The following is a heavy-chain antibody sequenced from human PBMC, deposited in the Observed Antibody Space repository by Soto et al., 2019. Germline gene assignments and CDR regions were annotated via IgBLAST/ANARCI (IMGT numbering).Heavy chain of an antibody. CDR1: GFTFSSYA. CDR2: ISGSGGST. D-gene: IGHD2-2*01. V-gene: IGHV3-23*01. Sequence: GGSLRLSCAASGFTFSSYAMSWVRQAPGKGLEWVSAISGSGGSTYYADSVKGRFTISRDNSKNTLYLQMNSLRAEDTAVYYCAKDRDSVVVVPAAACFDYWGQGTLVTVSS. CDR3: AKDRDSVVVVPAAACFDY. J-gene: IGHJ4*02.